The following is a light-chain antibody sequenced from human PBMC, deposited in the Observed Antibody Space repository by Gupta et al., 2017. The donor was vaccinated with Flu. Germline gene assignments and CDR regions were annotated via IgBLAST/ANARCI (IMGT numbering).Light chain of an antibody. V-gene: IGKV1-39*01. J-gene: IGKJ1*01. CDR2: STS. CDR3: QQRDHSPWT. CDR1: QTISRD. Sequence: DIQMTQSPSSLSASVGGRVAITCRASQTISRDLNWYQQKPGKAPKLLIYSTSALQSGVPSRFSGTGSGTDFTLTITRLQPEDFAIYFCQQRDHSPWTFGQGTKVEIK.